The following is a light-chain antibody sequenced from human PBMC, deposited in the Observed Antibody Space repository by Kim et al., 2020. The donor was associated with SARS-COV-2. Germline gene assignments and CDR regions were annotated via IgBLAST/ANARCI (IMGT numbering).Light chain of an antibody. CDR3: QAWDSSTYYV. V-gene: IGLV3-1*01. J-gene: IGLJ1*01. Sequence: SHELTQPPSVSVSPGQTASITCSGDKLGDKYACWYQQKPGQSPVLVIYQDSKRPSGIPERFSGSNSGNTATLTISGTQAMDEADYYCQAWDSSTYYVFGT. CDR2: QDS. CDR1: KLGDKY.